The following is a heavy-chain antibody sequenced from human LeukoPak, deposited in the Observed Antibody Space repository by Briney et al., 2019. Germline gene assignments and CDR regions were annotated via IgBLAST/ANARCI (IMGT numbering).Heavy chain of an antibody. D-gene: IGHD6-19*01. Sequence: GGSLRLSCAASGFTFSSYAMSWVRQAPGKGLEWVSATGGNGAKTYYADSVKGRFTISRDNSKNTLYLQMNSLRAEDTAVYYCAKDSGWPFDYWGQGTPVTVSS. CDR3: AKDSGWPFDY. CDR1: GFTFSSYA. CDR2: TGGNGAKT. J-gene: IGHJ4*02. V-gene: IGHV3-23*01.